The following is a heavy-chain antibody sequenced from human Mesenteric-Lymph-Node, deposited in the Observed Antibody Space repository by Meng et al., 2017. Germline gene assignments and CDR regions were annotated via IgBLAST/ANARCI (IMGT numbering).Heavy chain of an antibody. J-gene: IGHJ6*02. Sequence: ASVKVSCKASGYTFTSYDINWVRQATGQGLEWMGWMNPNSGNTGYAQKFQGRVTITRDTSISTAYMELSRLRSDDTAVYYCATRGIAYCGGDCYYYYYYGMDVWGQGTTVTVSS. CDR2: MNPNSGNT. CDR1: GYTFTSYD. D-gene: IGHD2-21*02. CDR3: ATRGIAYCGGDCYYYYYYGMDV. V-gene: IGHV1-8*03.